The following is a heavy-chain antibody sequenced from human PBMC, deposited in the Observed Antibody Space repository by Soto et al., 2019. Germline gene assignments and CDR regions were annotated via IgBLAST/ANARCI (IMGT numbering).Heavy chain of an antibody. Sequence: EVQLVESGGGLVKPGGSLRLSCAASGFTFSTYSMNWVRQAPGTGLEWVSSLSSSSGYIYYADSVKGRFTISRDDAKNSLSLQMNSLRAEDTAVYYCARVRSYSYGQGYGMDVWGQGTTVTVSS. J-gene: IGHJ6*02. V-gene: IGHV3-21*01. CDR3: ARVRSYSYGQGYGMDV. D-gene: IGHD5-18*01. CDR2: LSSSSGYI. CDR1: GFTFSTYS.